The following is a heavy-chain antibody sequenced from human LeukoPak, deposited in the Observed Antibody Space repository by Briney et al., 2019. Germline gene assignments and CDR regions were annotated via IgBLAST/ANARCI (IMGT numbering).Heavy chain of an antibody. CDR2: VGHSGSA. Sequence: SETLSLTCAVSGGSFSAFFWRWLRQPPGKGLEWIGDVGHSGSADYNPSLKSRVTVSADPPKTQFSLKLTSMTAADTAVYYCARAYYDYVWGSYRSPYYFDYWGQGTLVIVSS. D-gene: IGHD3-16*02. CDR3: ARAYYDYVWGSYRSPYYFDY. V-gene: IGHV4-34*01. CDR1: GGSFSAFF. J-gene: IGHJ4*02.